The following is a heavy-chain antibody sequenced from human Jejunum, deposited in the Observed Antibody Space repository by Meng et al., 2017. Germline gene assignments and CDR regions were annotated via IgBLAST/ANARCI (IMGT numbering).Heavy chain of an antibody. Sequence: GGSLRLSCAASGFTFSSNWMTWVRQAPGKGLEWVASIKPDGSDRYYVDSVKGRFTISRDNAKNSLFLQMNSLRADDTAVYYCARGRGGFYWGQGTMVTVSS. J-gene: IGHJ4*03. CDR3: ARGRGGFY. V-gene: IGHV3-7*01. CDR1: GFTFSSNW. D-gene: IGHD3-10*01. CDR2: IKPDGSDR.